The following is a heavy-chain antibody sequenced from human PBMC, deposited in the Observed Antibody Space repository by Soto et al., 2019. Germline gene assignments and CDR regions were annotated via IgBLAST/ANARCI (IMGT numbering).Heavy chain of an antibody. V-gene: IGHV3-74*01. J-gene: IGHJ5*02. Sequence: GGSLRLSCAASGFNFSNHWMHWVRQRPAEGLVWVSRITSDGKSKAYAEPVKGRFAISRDNAKNTLYLQMNGLTAEDTAVYYCARESGDWPLNWFDPWGQGTLVTVSS. CDR3: ARESGDWPLNWFDP. D-gene: IGHD2-21*02. CDR2: ITSDGKSK. CDR1: GFNFSNHW.